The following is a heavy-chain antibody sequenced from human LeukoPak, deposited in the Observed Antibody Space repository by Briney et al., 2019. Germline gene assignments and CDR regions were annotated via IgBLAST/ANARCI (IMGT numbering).Heavy chain of an antibody. D-gene: IGHD3-22*01. CDR3: ARVKVVTTHHANWYFDL. Sequence: SETLSLTCAVYGASFSGYYWSWIRQPPGKGLEWIGEINHSGSTNYNPSPKSRVTISVDTSKNQFSLKLSSVTAADTAVYYCARVKVVTTHHANWYFDLWGRGTLVTVSS. CDR1: GASFSGYY. J-gene: IGHJ2*01. CDR2: INHSGST. V-gene: IGHV4-34*01.